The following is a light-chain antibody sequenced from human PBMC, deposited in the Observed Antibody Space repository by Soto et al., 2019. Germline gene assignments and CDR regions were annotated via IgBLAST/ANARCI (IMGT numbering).Light chain of an antibody. Sequence: EIVLTQSPVTLSLSPGERDTLSCRASQSVNNYLAWYQQKPGQPPRLLIYDASNRATGIPARFSGSGSGTDFTLTISRLEPDDFAIYYCQQRSTWPPGFTFGPRTKVDIK. CDR3: QQRSTWPPGFT. CDR1: QSVNNY. V-gene: IGKV3-11*01. J-gene: IGKJ3*01. CDR2: DAS.